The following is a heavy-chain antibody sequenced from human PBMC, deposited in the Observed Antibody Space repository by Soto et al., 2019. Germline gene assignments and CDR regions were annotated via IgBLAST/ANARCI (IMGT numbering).Heavy chain of an antibody. V-gene: IGHV2-5*02. CDR1: GFSLSTRGVG. CDR3: AHRPRGFTYFFDY. Sequence: QITLNESGPTLVKPTQTLTLTCTFSGFSLSTRGVGVGWIRQPPGKALEWLALLYWDDDERYSPSLMSRLTITKDTSKIQVFLTMTNVDPVDTATYYCAHRPRGFTYFFDYWGQGTLVTVSS. J-gene: IGHJ4*02. CDR2: LYWDDDE.